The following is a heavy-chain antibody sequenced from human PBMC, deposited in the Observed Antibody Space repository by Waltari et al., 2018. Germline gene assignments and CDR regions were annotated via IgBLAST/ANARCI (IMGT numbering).Heavy chain of an antibody. J-gene: IGHJ4*02. V-gene: IGHV3-7*02. Sequence: EVQLVESGGGLVQPGGSLRLSCAASGFTFSSYWMSWVRQAPGKGLEWVANIKQDGSEKYYVDSVKGRFTISRDNAKDSLYLQMNSLRGEDTAVYYCAKLRGSGSYYYPFDYWGQGTLVTVSS. CDR2: IKQDGSEK. CDR3: AKLRGSGSYYYPFDY. D-gene: IGHD1-26*01. CDR1: GFTFSSYW.